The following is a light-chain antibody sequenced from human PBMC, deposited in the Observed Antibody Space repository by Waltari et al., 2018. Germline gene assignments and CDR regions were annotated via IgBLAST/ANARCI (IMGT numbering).Light chain of an antibody. J-gene: IGLJ3*02. Sequence: QSALTQPAPVSGSPGHSITISRTRSSSDIDFDAYFSWNQHRPGKAPKPMIYGVTNRSSGISNRFSASKSDNTAALTISGLQAADEAEYYCISFTGTIWVFGGGTKLTVL. CDR2: GVT. CDR3: ISFTGTIWV. CDR1: SSDIDFDAY. V-gene: IGLV2-14*01.